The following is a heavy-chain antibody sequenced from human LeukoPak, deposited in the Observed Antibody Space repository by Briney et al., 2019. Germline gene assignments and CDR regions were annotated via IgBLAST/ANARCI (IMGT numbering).Heavy chain of an antibody. Sequence: SQTLSLTCTVSGGSISSGGYYWSWIRQHPGKGLEWIGYIYYSGSTYYNPSLKSRVTISVDTSKNQFSLKLSSVTAADTAVYYCARESSSGYSVGYWGQGTLVTVSS. V-gene: IGHV4-31*03. CDR1: GGSISSGGYY. CDR2: IYYSGST. D-gene: IGHD3-22*01. CDR3: ARESSSGYSVGY. J-gene: IGHJ4*02.